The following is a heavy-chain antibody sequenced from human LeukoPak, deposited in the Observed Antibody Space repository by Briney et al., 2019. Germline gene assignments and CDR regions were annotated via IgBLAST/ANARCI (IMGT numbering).Heavy chain of an antibody. CDR3: ASGTIVGARGADN. Sequence: GGSLRLSCSASGFTFSTSSMKWFRQAPGKALEWVSAISGTSVHIYYADSVKGRFTISRDNVKESLYLYMNSLRAEDTAVYYCASGTIVGARGADNWGQGTLVTVSS. V-gene: IGHV3-21*01. D-gene: IGHD1-26*01. CDR2: ISGTSVHI. J-gene: IGHJ4*02. CDR1: GFTFSTSS.